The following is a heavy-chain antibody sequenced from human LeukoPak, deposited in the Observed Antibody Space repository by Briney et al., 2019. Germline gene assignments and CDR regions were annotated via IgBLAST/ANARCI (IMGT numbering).Heavy chain of an antibody. Sequence: GSLRLSCAASGFTFSSYWMHWVRQAPGKGLVWVSRINSDGSSTSYADSVKGRFTISRDNAKNTLYLQMNSLRAEDTAVYYCARVEYDYGDYFRSWGQGTLVTVSS. CDR1: GFTFSSYW. V-gene: IGHV3-74*01. J-gene: IGHJ4*02. CDR3: ARVEYDYGDYFRS. D-gene: IGHD4-17*01. CDR2: INSDGSST.